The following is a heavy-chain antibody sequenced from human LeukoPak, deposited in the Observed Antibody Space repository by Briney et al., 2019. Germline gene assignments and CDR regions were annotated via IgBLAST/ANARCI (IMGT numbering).Heavy chain of an antibody. CDR1: GFTFSSYS. Sequence: GGSLRLSCAASGFTFSSYSMNWVRQAPGKGLEWVSAISTSSGNMYYADSVKGRFTISRDNAKNSLYLQMNSLRAEGTAVYYCARDRSNIAAADGWFDPWGQGTLVTVSS. CDR3: ARDRSNIAAADGWFDP. J-gene: IGHJ5*02. CDR2: ISTSSGNM. V-gene: IGHV3-21*01. D-gene: IGHD6-13*01.